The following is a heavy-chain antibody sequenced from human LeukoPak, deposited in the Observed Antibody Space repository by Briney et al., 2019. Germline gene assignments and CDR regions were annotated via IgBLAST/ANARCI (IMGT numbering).Heavy chain of an antibody. CDR1: GGSFRGYY. Sequence: RSSETLSLTCAVNGGSFRGYYWSWLRQPPGEGLEWIGEISHSGSTNYNPSLKSRVSISADTSKNQFSLKVSSVTAADTAVYYCARRSYHLLYGYYYYYMDVWGKGTTVTVSS. J-gene: IGHJ6*03. CDR3: ARRSYHLLYGYYYYYMDV. D-gene: IGHD2-2*02. V-gene: IGHV4-34*01. CDR2: ISHSGST.